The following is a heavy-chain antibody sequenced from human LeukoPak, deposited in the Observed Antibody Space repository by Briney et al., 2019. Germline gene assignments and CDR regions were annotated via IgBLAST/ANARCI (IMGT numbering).Heavy chain of an antibody. D-gene: IGHD2-21*01. CDR3: ARHVVGNYDLLSFDY. CDR2: MLYSGNT. J-gene: IGHJ4*02. V-gene: IGHV4-39*01. CDR1: GGSIISSSYY. Sequence: SETLSLTCGVSGGSIISSSYYWGWIRQPPGKGLEWIASMLYSGNTYYNPSLKSRVTMFVDTTENQFSLKLSSVTAADTAVYYCARHVVGNYDLLSFDYWGQGSLVTVSS.